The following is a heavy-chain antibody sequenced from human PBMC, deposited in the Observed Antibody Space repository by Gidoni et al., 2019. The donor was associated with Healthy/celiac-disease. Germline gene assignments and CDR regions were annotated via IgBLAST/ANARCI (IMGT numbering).Heavy chain of an antibody. CDR3: ARGGSHYDSSGLNYYYYGMDV. J-gene: IGHJ6*02. D-gene: IGHD3-22*01. V-gene: IGHV4-34*01. CDR2: INHSGST. Sequence: QVQLQQWGAGLLKPSETLSLTCAVYGGSFSGYYWCWIRQPPGKGLEWIGEINHSGSTNYNPSLKSRVTISVDTSKNQFSLKLSSVTAADTAVYYCARGGSHYDSSGLNYYYYGMDVWGQGTTVTVSS. CDR1: GGSFSGYY.